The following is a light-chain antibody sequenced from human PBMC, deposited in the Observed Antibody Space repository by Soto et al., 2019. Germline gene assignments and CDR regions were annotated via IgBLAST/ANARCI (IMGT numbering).Light chain of an antibody. J-gene: IGKJ1*01. CDR1: QSISSY. CDR2: AAS. Sequence: DIQMTQSPSSLSASVGDRVTITCRASQSISSYLNWYQQKPGKAPKLLIYAASSLQSGVPSRFSGSGSGTDFTLTISSLKTEDFATYDCQQRYSTPWTFGQGTKVDIK. V-gene: IGKV1-39*01. CDR3: QQRYSTPWT.